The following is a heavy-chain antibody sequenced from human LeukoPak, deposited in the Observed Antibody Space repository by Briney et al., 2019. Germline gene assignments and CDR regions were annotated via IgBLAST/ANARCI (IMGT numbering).Heavy chain of an antibody. Sequence: PAGGSLRLSCAASGITFSSYAMSWVRQAPGKGLEWVSAISGSGYSTYYADSVKGRFTISRDNSKNTLYLQMNSLRAEDTAVYYCASDYDSSGYPDYWGQGTLVTVSS. D-gene: IGHD3-22*01. V-gene: IGHV3-23*01. J-gene: IGHJ4*02. CDR3: ASDYDSSGYPDY. CDR1: GITFSSYA. CDR2: ISGSGYST.